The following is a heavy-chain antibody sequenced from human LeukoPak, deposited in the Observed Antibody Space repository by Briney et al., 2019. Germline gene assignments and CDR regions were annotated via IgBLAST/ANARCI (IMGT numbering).Heavy chain of an antibody. CDR3: ARHYYYGKYYFDY. Sequence: SETLSLTCAVSAYSISSGYYWGWIRQPPGKGLEWIGSIYHTGNTFYNPSPKSRVPMSVDTSKNQFSLKLTSVTAADTAVYYCARHYYYGKYYFDYWGQGTLVTVSS. V-gene: IGHV4-38-2*01. CDR1: AYSISSGYY. D-gene: IGHD3-10*01. CDR2: IYHTGNT. J-gene: IGHJ4*02.